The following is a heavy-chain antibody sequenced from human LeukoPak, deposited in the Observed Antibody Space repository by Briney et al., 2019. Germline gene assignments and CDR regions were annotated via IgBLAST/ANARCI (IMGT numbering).Heavy chain of an antibody. V-gene: IGHV3-7*01. D-gene: IGHD1-1*01. CDR3: ARENWSLDN. Sequence: GGSLRLSCAASGFTFTTYYMTWVRQAPGEGLEWVANINQDGGTQYYVDSVKGGVTLSRDNAINSVFMRMNSLRAEDTAVYYCARENWSLDNWGQGTLVTVSS. CDR2: INQDGGTQ. CDR1: GFTFTTYY. J-gene: IGHJ4*02.